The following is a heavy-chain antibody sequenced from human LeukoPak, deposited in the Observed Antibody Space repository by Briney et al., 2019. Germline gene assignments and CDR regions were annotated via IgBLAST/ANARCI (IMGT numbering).Heavy chain of an antibody. CDR2: ISGSGGST. V-gene: IGHV3-23*01. Sequence: GGSLRLSCAASGFTFSSYAMSWVHQAPGKGLEWVSAISGSGGSTYYADSVKGRFTISRDNSKSTLYLQMNSLRAEDTAVYYCAKMDYYDSSGYPPVDYWGQGTLVTVSS. J-gene: IGHJ4*02. D-gene: IGHD3-22*01. CDR1: GFTFSSYA. CDR3: AKMDYYDSSGYPPVDY.